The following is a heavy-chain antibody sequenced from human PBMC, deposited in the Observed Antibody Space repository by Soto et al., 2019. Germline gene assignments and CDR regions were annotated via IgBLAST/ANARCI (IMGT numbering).Heavy chain of an antibody. CDR3: ARHARYDFWSGYYPPVVEDYYYMDV. J-gene: IGHJ6*03. D-gene: IGHD3-3*01. CDR2: IYPGDSDT. CDR1: GYSFTSYW. Sequence: GESLKISCKGSGYSFTSYWIGWVRQMPGKGLEWMGIIYPGDSDTRYSPSFQGQVTISADKSISTAYLQWSSLKASDTAMYYCARHARYDFWSGYYPPVVEDYYYMDVWGKGTTVTVSS. V-gene: IGHV5-51*01.